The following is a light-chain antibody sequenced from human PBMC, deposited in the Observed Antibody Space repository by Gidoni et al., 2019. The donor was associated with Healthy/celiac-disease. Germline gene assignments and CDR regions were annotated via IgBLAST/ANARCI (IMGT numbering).Light chain of an antibody. CDR2: DDS. J-gene: IGLJ2*01. Sequence: YVLTQPPSVSVTPGQTARITCGGNNIGSKSVHWYQQKPGRAPVLVVYDDSDRPSGIPERFSGSNSGNTATLTISRVEAGDEADYYCQVWDSSSDHPYVVFGGGTKLTVL. CDR1: NIGSKS. CDR3: QVWDSSSDHPYVV. V-gene: IGLV3-21*02.